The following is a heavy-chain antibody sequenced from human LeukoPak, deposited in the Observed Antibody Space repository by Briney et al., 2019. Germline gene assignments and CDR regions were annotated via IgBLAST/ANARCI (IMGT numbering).Heavy chain of an antibody. V-gene: IGHV3-74*01. CDR1: GFIFSNYW. J-gene: IGHJ4*02. D-gene: IGHD4-17*01. Sequence: GESLRLSCAASGFIFSNYWMHWVRQAPGKGLVWVSRINIDESSTTYADSVKGRFTISRDNAKNTLYLQMNSLRAEDTALYYCARGPYYGDYEYFDYWGQGTLVTVSS. CDR2: INIDESST. CDR3: ARGPYYGDYEYFDY.